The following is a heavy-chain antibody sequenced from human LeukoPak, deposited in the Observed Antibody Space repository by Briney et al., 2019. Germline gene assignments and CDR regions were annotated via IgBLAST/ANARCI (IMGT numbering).Heavy chain of an antibody. V-gene: IGHV3-30*18. J-gene: IGHJ4*02. D-gene: IGHD3-10*01. CDR2: ILYDGSNK. CDR3: AKDSGRLAALVRGVIPRNY. CDR1: GFTFSRYG. Sequence: GGSLRLSCAASGFTFSRYGMHWVRQAPGKGLEWVASILYDGSNKDYPDSVKGRFTISRDNSKSTLYLQMNSLRVEDTAVYYCAKDSGRLAALVRGVIPRNYWGQGTLVIVSS.